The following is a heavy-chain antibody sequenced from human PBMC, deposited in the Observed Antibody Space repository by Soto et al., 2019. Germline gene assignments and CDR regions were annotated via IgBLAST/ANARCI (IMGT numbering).Heavy chain of an antibody. Sequence: QVQLQESGPGLVKPSETLSLTCTVSGGSISSYYWSWIRQPPGKGLEWIGYIYYSGSTNYNPSLKSRVTISVDTSKNQFSLKLSSVTAADTAVYYCARAPSYGYVTWFDPWGQGTLVTVSS. V-gene: IGHV4-59*01. CDR3: ARAPSYGYVTWFDP. D-gene: IGHD5-12*01. J-gene: IGHJ5*02. CDR2: IYYSGST. CDR1: GGSISSYY.